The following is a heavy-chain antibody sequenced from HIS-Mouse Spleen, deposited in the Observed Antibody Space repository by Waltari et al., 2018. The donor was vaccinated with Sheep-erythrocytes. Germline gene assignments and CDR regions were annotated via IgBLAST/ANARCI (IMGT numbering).Heavy chain of an antibody. J-gene: IGHJ4*02. CDR2: IYYSGST. D-gene: IGHD3-3*01. V-gene: IGHV4-39*07. CDR3: ARDEGTYYDFWSGYPPSYYFDY. CDR1: GGSISSSSYY. Sequence: QLQLQESGPGLVKPSETLSLTCTVSGGSISSSSYYWGWIRQPPGKGLEWIGSIYYSGSTYYNPSLKSRVTISVDTSKNQFSLKLSSVTAADTAVYYCARDEGTYYDFWSGYPPSYYFDYWGQETLVTVSS.